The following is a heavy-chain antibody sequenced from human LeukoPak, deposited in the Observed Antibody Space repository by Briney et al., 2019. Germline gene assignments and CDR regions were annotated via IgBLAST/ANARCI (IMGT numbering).Heavy chain of an antibody. D-gene: IGHD2-15*01. Sequence: APVKVSCKASGYTFTGYYMHWVRQAPGQGLEWMGWINPNSGGTNYAQKFQGRVTMTRDTSISTAYMELSRLRSDDTAVYYCALGYCSGGSCYNRYYYYYMDVWGKGTTVTVSS. V-gene: IGHV1-2*02. CDR2: INPNSGGT. CDR3: ALGYCSGGSCYNRYYYYYMDV. CDR1: GYTFTGYY. J-gene: IGHJ6*03.